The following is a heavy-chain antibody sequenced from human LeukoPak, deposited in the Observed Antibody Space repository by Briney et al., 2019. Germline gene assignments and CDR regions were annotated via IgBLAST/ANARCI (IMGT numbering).Heavy chain of an antibody. D-gene: IGHD3-10*01. J-gene: IGHJ5*02. CDR3: ARHVGFITMVRGVINNNWFDP. Sequence: SETLSLTCSVSGGSFSSSTYYWGWIRQPPGKGLEWIGAIYYSGTSYYNSSLKSRVTISVDTSKNQFSLKLSSVTAADTAVYYCARHVGFITMVRGVINNNWFDPWGQGTLVTVSS. V-gene: IGHV4-39*01. CDR1: GGSFSSSTYY. CDR2: IYYSGTS.